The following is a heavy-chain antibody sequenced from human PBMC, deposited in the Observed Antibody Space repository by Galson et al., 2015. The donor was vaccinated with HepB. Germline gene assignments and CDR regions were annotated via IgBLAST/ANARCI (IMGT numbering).Heavy chain of an antibody. CDR2: INTNTGNP. Sequence: QSGAEVKKPGESLKVSCKASGYTFTSYAMNWVRQAPGQGLEWMGWINTNTGNPTYARGFTGRFVFSLDTSVSTAYLQISSLKAEDTAVYYCARVYGSGRIGGHYYYYGMDVWGQGTTVTVSS. CDR1: GYTFTSYA. CDR3: ARVYGSGRIGGHYYYYGMDV. D-gene: IGHD3-10*01. J-gene: IGHJ6*02. V-gene: IGHV7-4-1*02.